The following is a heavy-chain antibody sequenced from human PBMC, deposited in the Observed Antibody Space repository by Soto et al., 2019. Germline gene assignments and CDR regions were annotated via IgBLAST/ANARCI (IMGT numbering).Heavy chain of an antibody. CDR3: ARGPEYYYRMDV. V-gene: IGHV3-30-3*01. Sequence: QVQLVESGGGVVQPGRSLRLSCAASGFTFSSYAMHWVRQAPGKGLEWVAVISYDGSNKYYADSVKGRFTISRDNSKNTLYLQMNSLRAEDKAGDYCARGPEYYYRMDVWGQGTTVTVSS. CDR2: ISYDGSNK. CDR1: GFTFSSYA. J-gene: IGHJ6*02.